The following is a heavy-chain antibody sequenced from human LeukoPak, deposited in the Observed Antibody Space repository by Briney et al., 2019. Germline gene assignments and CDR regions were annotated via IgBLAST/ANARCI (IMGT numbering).Heavy chain of an antibody. CDR1: GFTFTSHV. V-gene: IGHV3-64D*06. D-gene: IGHD1-1*01. CDR2: ISMNVQTT. J-gene: IGHJ4*02. Sequence: PGGSLRLFCSASGFTFTSHVMHWVRQAPGKGLQYVSGISMNVQTTYYAGSVKGRFTISRDSPKNTVYLQMNSLTAEDTAVYYCVREGLERRTNFDYWGQGTLVSVSS. CDR3: VREGLERRTNFDY.